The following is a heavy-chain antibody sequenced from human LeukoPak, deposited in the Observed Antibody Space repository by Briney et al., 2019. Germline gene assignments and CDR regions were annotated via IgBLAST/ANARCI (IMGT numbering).Heavy chain of an antibody. V-gene: IGHV3-23*01. D-gene: IGHD3-22*01. CDR2: ISGSGGST. J-gene: IGHJ4*02. CDR1: GFTFSTYA. Sequence: PGGSLRLSCAASGFTFSTYAVNWVRQAPGKGLEWVSAISGSGGSTYYADSVKGRFTISRDNSKNTLYLQMNSLRAEDTAVYYCARARITMIVVVISKKFGYYFDYWGQGTLVTVSS. CDR3: ARARITMIVVVISKKFGYYFDY.